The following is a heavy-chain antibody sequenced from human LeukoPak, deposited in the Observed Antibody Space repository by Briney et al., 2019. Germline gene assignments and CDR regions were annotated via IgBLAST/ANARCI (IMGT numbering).Heavy chain of an antibody. Sequence: SETLSLTCAVYGGSFSGYYWSWIRQPPGKGREWVGKINHSGSTNYNPSLKSRVNISVDTSKNQFSLKLSSVTAADTAVYYCARGSDYYDSSGYLDYWGQGTLVTVSS. CDR1: GGSFSGYY. CDR3: ARGSDYYDSSGYLDY. V-gene: IGHV4-34*01. D-gene: IGHD3-22*01. CDR2: INHSGST. J-gene: IGHJ4*02.